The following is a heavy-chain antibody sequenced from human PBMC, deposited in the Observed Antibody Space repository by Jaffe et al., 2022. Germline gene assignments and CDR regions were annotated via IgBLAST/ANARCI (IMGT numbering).Heavy chain of an antibody. Sequence: QVQLVQSGAEVKKPGASVKVSCKASGYTFTSYAMHWVRQAPGQRLEWMGWINAGNGNTKYSQKFQGRVTITRDTSASTAYMELSSLRSEDTAVYYCARALGGQRGYSYGFAYYYYMDVWGKGTTVTVSS. CDR1: GYTFTSYA. CDR2: INAGNGNT. CDR3: ARALGGQRGYSYGFAYYYYMDV. V-gene: IGHV1-3*01. D-gene: IGHD5-18*01. J-gene: IGHJ6*03.